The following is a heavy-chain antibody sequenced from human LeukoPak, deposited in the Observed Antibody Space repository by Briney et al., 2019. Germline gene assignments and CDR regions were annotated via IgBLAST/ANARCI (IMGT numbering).Heavy chain of an antibody. CDR1: GFTFSSYW. CDR2: IKQDGSEK. V-gene: IGHV3-7*03. J-gene: IGHJ4*02. CDR3: VRDDSSGWYYFDY. Sequence: GGSLRLSCSASGFTFSSYWMSWVRQAPGKGREWVANIKQDGSEKQYVDSVKGRFTISRDNAKNSLYLQMNSLRDEDTAVYYCVRDDSSGWYYFDYWGQGILVTVSS. D-gene: IGHD6-19*01.